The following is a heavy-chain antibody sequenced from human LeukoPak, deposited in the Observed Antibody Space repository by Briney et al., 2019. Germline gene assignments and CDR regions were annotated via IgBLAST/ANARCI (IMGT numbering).Heavy chain of an antibody. CDR1: GYSFTSYY. J-gene: IGHJ3*02. Sequence: ASVKVSCKASGYSFTSYYMHWVRQAPGQGLEWMGIINPSGGTTSYAQKFQGRVTMTRDTSMSTIYMDLSSLRSEDTAVYYCARGSNYYFWSSQMDDAFDIWGQGTMVTVSS. CDR2: INPSGGTT. V-gene: IGHV1-46*01. D-gene: IGHD3-3*01. CDR3: ARGSNYYFWSSQMDDAFDI.